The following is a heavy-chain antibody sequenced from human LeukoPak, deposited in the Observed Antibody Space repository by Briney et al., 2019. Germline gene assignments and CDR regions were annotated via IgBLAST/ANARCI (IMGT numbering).Heavy chain of an antibody. D-gene: IGHD3-22*01. CDR1: GYSFTSYW. Sequence: GESLKISCKGSGYSFTSYWIGWVRQMPGKGLEWMGIIYPGGSDTRYSPSFQGQVTISADKSISTAYLQWSSLKASDTAMYYCARPLGYDSSGYYPPSDYWGQGTLVTVSS. V-gene: IGHV5-51*01. CDR2: IYPGGSDT. CDR3: ARPLGYDSSGYYPPSDY. J-gene: IGHJ4*02.